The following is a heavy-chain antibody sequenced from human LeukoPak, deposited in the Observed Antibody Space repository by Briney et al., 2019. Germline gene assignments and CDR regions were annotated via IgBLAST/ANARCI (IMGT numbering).Heavy chain of an antibody. J-gene: IGHJ4*02. CDR2: IIPIFGTA. CDR1: GGTFSSYA. D-gene: IGHD6-6*01. CDR3: ARANLPYHSSSPLFDY. V-gene: IGHV1-69*13. Sequence: SVKVSCKASGGTFSSYAISWVRQAPGQGLEWMGGIIPIFGTANYAQKFQGRVTITADESTSTAYMELSSLRSEDTAVYYCARANLPYHSSSPLFDYWGRGTLVTVSS.